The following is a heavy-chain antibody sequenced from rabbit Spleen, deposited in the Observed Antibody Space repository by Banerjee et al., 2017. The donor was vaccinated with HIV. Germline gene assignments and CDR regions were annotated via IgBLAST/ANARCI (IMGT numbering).Heavy chain of an antibody. CDR1: GFSFSSNW. CDR3: ARNYFNAFEP. Sequence: LEESGGGLVKPGGTLTLTCTVSGFSFSSNWICWVRQAPGKGLEWISCIDTSDGDTDYANWPKGRFTISKASSTTVTLKMTSLTAADTASDCCARNYFNAFEPWGPGTLVTVS. J-gene: IGHJ2*01. CDR2: IDTSDGDT. D-gene: IGHD1-1*01. V-gene: IGHV1S45*01.